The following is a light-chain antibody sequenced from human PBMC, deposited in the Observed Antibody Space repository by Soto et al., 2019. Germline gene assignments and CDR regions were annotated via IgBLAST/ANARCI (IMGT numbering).Light chain of an antibody. CDR2: DVS. J-gene: IGLJ2*01. V-gene: IGLV2-14*01. Sequence: QSALTQPASVSGSPGQSITISCTGTGSDVGGYNYVSWYQQHPGKAPKLMIYDVSNRPSGVSNRFSGSKSGNTASLTISGLQAEDEADYYCSSYTTSSTLYVVFGGRTKLTVL. CDR1: GSDVGGYNY. CDR3: SSYTTSSTLYVV.